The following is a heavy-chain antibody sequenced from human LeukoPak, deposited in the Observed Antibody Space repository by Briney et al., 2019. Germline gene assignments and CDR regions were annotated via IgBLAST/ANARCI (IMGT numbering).Heavy chain of an antibody. CDR2: INPNSGGT. D-gene: IGHD3-10*01. CDR3: ARDPEYGSGTLEAFDI. J-gene: IGHJ3*02. V-gene: IGHV1-2*06. CDR1: GYTFTDFTDYY. Sequence: ASVKVSCKASGYTFTDFTDYYIHWVRQAPGQGLQWLGRINPNSGGTNYAQKFQGRVTMTRDTSISTAFMELSRLRSDDTAVYYCARDPEYGSGTLEAFDIWGQGTMVTVSS.